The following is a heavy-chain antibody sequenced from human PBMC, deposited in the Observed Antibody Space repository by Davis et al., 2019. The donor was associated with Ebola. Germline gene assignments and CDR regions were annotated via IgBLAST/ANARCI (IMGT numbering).Heavy chain of an antibody. J-gene: IGHJ4*02. CDR3: ARGVSSGWYRGFDY. CDR2: IKQDGSEK. V-gene: IGHV3-7*01. CDR1: GFTFSSYW. D-gene: IGHD6-19*01. Sequence: GESLKISCAASGFTFSSYWMSWVRQAPGKGLEWVANIKQDGSEKYYVDSVKGRFTISRDNAKTSLYLQMNSLRAEDTAVYYCARGVSSGWYRGFDYWGQGTLVTVSS.